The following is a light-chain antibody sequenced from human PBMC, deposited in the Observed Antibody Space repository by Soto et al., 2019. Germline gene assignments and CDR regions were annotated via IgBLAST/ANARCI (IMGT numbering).Light chain of an antibody. CDR3: LQYNNWPRT. CDR1: QRVSTN. Sequence: EIVLTQSPATLSVSPGERATLSCRASQRVSTNLAWYQQKPGQAPRLLMYGASTRASGIPARFSGSGSGTEFPLTISTLKSDDFAVYYCLQYNNWPRTFGQGTKLEVK. V-gene: IGKV3-15*01. J-gene: IGKJ2*01. CDR2: GAS.